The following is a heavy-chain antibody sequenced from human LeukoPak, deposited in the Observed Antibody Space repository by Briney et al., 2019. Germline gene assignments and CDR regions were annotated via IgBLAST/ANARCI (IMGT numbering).Heavy chain of an antibody. V-gene: IGHV4-59*08. J-gene: IGHJ4*02. Sequence: SETLSLTCTVSGDSISTYYWSWIPQPPGKRLEWIGYIYFSGTTNYNPSLKSRVTISVDTSKNQFSLRLSSVTAADTALYYCARHGPLYDIWSAQFYFDYWGQGTLVTVSS. CDR3: ARHGPLYDIWSAQFYFDY. CDR2: IYFSGTT. D-gene: IGHD3-3*01. CDR1: GDSISTYY.